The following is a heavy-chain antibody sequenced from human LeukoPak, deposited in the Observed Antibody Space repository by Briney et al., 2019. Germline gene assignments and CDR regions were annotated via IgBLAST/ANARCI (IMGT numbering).Heavy chain of an antibody. CDR2: ISSSGSTI. CDR3: ARETEIAAAVDY. Sequence: GGSLRLSXAASGFTFSSYEMNWVRQAPGKGLEWVSYISSSGSTIYYADSVKGRFTISRDNAKNSLYLQMNSLRAEDTAVYYCARETEIAAAVDYWGRGTLVTVSS. J-gene: IGHJ4*02. CDR1: GFTFSSYE. V-gene: IGHV3-48*03. D-gene: IGHD6-13*01.